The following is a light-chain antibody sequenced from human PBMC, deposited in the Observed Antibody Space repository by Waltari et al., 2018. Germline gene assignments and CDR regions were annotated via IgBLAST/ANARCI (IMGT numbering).Light chain of an antibody. CDR1: NIGDKS. V-gene: IGLV3-21*04. CDR2: DDR. J-gene: IGLJ3*02. Sequence: SYVLTQPPSVSVAPGKTASISCGGNNIGDKSVHWYQQKAGRAPLVVIYDDRDRPSGIPERFSGSNSGNSATLTISRVEAGDEADYYCQLWDKSSDHRVFGGGTKLTVL. CDR3: QLWDKSSDHRV.